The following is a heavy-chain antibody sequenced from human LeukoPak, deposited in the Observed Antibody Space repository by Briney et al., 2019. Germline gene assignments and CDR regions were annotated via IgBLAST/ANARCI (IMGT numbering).Heavy chain of an antibody. CDR3: SRDGWFGDYNWFDT. D-gene: IGHD3-10*01. CDR2: ISSASNTI. Sequence: GGSLRLSCAASGFTFSSYSMNWVRQAPGRGLKWVPYISSASNTIYYADSVKGRFTISRDNAKNSLYLQMNSLRAEDTAMYYCSRDGWFGDYNWFDTWGQGTLVTVSS. J-gene: IGHJ5*02. CDR1: GFTFSSYS. V-gene: IGHV3-48*01.